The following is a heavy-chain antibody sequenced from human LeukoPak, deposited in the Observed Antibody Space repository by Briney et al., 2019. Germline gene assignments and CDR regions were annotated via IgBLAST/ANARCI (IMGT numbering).Heavy chain of an antibody. CDR2: IYSSGST. CDR1: GGSISSYY. Sequence: SETLSLTCTVSGGSISSYYWSWIRQPPGKGLEWIGRIYSSGSTNYSPSLKSRVTMSVDTSKNQFSLKLSSVTAADTAVYYCARDRLAYCGGDCYSDYFDYWGQGTLVTVSS. D-gene: IGHD2-21*02. V-gene: IGHV4-4*07. CDR3: ARDRLAYCGGDCYSDYFDY. J-gene: IGHJ4*02.